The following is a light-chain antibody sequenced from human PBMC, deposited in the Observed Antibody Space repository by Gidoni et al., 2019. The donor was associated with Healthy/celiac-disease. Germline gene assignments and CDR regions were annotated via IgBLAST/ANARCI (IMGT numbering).Light chain of an antibody. CDR1: SSDVGGYNY. Sequence: QSALTQPRSVSGSPGQSVTISCTGTSSDVGGYNYVSWYQQPPGKAPKLMIYDVSKRPSGVPDRFSGSKSGNTASLTISGLQAEDEADYYCSSEAGSYTFVVFGGGTKRTVL. CDR2: DVS. V-gene: IGLV2-11*01. J-gene: IGLJ2*01. CDR3: SSEAGSYTFVV.